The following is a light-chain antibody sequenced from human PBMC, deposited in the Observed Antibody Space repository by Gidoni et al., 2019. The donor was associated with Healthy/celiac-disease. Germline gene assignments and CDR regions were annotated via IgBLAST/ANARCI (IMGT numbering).Light chain of an antibody. Sequence: SYALTQPPSVSVAPGKTARITCGGNNIGSKSVHWYQQKPGQAPVLVIYYDSDRPSGIPERFSGSNSGNTATLTISRVEAGDEADYYCQVWDSSSDHPHVVFGGGTKLTVL. V-gene: IGLV3-21*04. CDR3: QVWDSSSDHPHVV. CDR1: NIGSKS. CDR2: YDS. J-gene: IGLJ2*01.